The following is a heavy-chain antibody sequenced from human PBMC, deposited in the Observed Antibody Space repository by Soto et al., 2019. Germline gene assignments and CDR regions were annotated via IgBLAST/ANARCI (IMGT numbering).Heavy chain of an antibody. CDR2: IKAYSGNT. Sequence: QLQLVQSGAEAKKPGASVKVSCKASGYTFPTSTISWLRQAPGQGLEWMGWIKAYSGNTNYAQKLQGRVTMTTDTSTSTAYTELRSLTTVDTAIYYCAIANYGDDDYWGQGTLVTVSS. D-gene: IGHD4-17*01. V-gene: IGHV1-18*01. CDR3: AIANYGDDDY. J-gene: IGHJ4*02. CDR1: GYTFPTST.